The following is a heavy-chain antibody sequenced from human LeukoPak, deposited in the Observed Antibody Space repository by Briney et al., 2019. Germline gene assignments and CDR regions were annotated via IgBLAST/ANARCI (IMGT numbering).Heavy chain of an antibody. D-gene: IGHD1-1*01. CDR1: GGSISSSRYY. CDR2: INYSGST. CDR3: ARAQLNLLVDFGMDV. V-gene: IGHV4-39*01. Sequence: SETLSLTCTVSGGSISSSRYYWGWIRQPPGKGLEWIGNINYSGSTYYSPSLKGRVTISVDTSKNQFSLKLSSVTAADTAVYYCARAQLNLLVDFGMDVWGQGTTVTVSS. J-gene: IGHJ6*02.